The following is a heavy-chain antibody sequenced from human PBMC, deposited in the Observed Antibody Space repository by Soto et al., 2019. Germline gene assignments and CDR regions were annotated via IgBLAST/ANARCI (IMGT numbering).Heavy chain of an antibody. CDR2: IGTDGDT. CDR3: ARAYYDNSGYPLGGMDV. CDR1: GFTFSTYD. D-gene: IGHD3-22*01. Sequence: GGSLRLSCVGFGFTFSTYDMHWVRQNVGKGLEWVSSIGTDGDTYYLDSVRGRFTISREDAKNSLYLQMDSLGAGDTAVYYCARAYYDNSGYPLGGMDVWGQGTMVTVSS. V-gene: IGHV3-13*01. J-gene: IGHJ6*02.